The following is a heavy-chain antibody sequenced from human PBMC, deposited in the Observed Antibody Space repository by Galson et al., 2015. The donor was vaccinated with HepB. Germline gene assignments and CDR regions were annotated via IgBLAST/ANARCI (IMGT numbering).Heavy chain of an antibody. CDR3: ASQTYYYDSSGYGGFDY. D-gene: IGHD3-22*01. CDR2: ISSSSSYT. J-gene: IGHJ4*02. Sequence: SLRLSCAASGFTFSDYYMSWIRQAPGKGLEWVSYISSSSSYTNYADSVKGRFTISRDNAKNSLYLQMNSLRAEDTAVYYCASQTYYYDSSGYGGFDYWGQGTLVTVSS. V-gene: IGHV3-11*03. CDR1: GFTFSDYY.